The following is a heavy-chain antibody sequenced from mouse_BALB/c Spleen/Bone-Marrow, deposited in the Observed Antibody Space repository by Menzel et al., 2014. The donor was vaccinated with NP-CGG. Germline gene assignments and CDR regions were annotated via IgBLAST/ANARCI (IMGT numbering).Heavy chain of an antibody. D-gene: IGHD2-4*01. Sequence: EVMLVESGGGLVQPGGSLRLSCTTSGFTFTDYYMSWVRQPPGKTLEWLGFIRNKANGYTTEYSASVKGRFTISRDNSQSILYLRMNTLRAEDSATYYCARDRGLTYFDHWGQGTTLTVSS. CDR1: GFTFTDYY. CDR2: IRNKANGYTT. V-gene: IGHV7-3*02. J-gene: IGHJ2*01. CDR3: ARDRGLTYFDH.